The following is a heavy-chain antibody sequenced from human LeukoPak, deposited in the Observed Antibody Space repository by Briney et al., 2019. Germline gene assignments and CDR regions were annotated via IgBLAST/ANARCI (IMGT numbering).Heavy chain of an antibody. J-gene: IGHJ5*02. D-gene: IGHD2-2*01. CDR1: GYTFTGYY. CDR2: INPNSGGT. V-gene: IGHV1-2*02. Sequence: ASVKVSCKASGYTFTGYYMHWVRQAPGQGLEWMGWINPNSGGTNYAQKFQGRVTMTRDTSISTAYMELSRLRSEDTAVYYCAREDIVVVPAAGAPYNWFDPWGQGTLVTVSS. CDR3: AREDIVVVPAAGAPYNWFDP.